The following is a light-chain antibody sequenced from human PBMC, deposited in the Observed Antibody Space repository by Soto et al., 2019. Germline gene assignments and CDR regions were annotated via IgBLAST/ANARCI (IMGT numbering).Light chain of an antibody. CDR2: DAS. Sequence: EXVLTHSPGTLSLSPGERATLSCRASQSVSSSYLAWYQQKPGQAPRLLIYDASSGATGIPDRFSGSESGTDFTLTISRLETEDFAVYYCKKYCSSPWTFGQGTKVDI. J-gene: IGKJ1*01. CDR1: QSVSSSY. CDR3: KKYCSSPWT. V-gene: IGKV3-20*01.